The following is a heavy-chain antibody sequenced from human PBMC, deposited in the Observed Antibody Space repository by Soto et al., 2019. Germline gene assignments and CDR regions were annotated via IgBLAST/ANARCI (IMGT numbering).Heavy chain of an antibody. V-gene: IGHV3-7*01. CDR2: IKSDGSQT. CDR3: ARQGFYIMDV. Sequence: GGSLRLSCTASGFTFSSYSMNWVRQAPGKGLEWVANIKSDGSQTHSVDSVRGRFTISRDNAKNSPYLQMNILRAEDTAVYYCARQGFYIMDVWGQGTTVTVSS. J-gene: IGHJ6*02. CDR1: GFTFSSYS.